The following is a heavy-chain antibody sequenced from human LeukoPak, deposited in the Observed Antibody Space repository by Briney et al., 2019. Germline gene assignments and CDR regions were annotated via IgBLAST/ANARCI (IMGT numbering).Heavy chain of an antibody. V-gene: IGHV3-23*01. CDR1: GFTFSNYA. CDR2: ISGSGSST. Sequence: PGGSLRLSCAASGFTFSNYAMTWVRQAPGKGLEWVSGISGSGSSTYYADSVKGRFTLSRDYPKNTLYLQMDSLRAEDTAIYYCARVDARTSSWNYEDFWGQGTLVTVSS. CDR3: ARVDARTSSWNYEDF. D-gene: IGHD6-13*01. J-gene: IGHJ4*02.